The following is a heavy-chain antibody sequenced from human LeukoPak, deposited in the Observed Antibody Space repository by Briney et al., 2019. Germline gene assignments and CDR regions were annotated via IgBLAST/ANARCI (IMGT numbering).Heavy chain of an antibody. D-gene: IGHD5-24*01. J-gene: IGHJ4*02. V-gene: IGHV4-59*08. CDR2: IYYSGST. Sequence: PSETLSLTCTVSGGSISSYYWSWIRQPPGKGLEWIGYIYYSGSTNYNPSLKSRVTISVDTSKNQFSLKLSSVTAADTAVYYCARQGWLQSPIDYWGQGTLVTVSS. CDR3: ARQGWLQSPIDY. CDR1: GGSISSYY.